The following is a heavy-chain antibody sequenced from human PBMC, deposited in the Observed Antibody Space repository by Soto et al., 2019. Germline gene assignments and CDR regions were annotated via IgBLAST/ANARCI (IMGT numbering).Heavy chain of an antibody. D-gene: IGHD2-21*02. J-gene: IGHJ6*02. V-gene: IGHV2-5*02. CDR3: VHSRCGGDCLRSYSSHYYYGMDV. CDR1: GFSLSTGGLG. CDR2: IYWDDDK. Sequence: QITLKESGPPLVKPTQTLTLTCTFSGFSLSTGGLGVGWIRQPPGEALEWLALIYWDDDKRYSPSLRSRLTITKDTSKNLVVLIMTNMDPVDTATYYCVHSRCGGDCLRSYSSHYYYGMDVWGQGTTVTVSS.